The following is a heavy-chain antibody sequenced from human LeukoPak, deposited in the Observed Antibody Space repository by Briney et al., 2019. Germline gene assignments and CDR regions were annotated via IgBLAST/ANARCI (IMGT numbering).Heavy chain of an antibody. D-gene: IGHD4-11*01. J-gene: IGHJ5*02. Sequence: PSETLSLTCTVSGGSISSYYWSWIRQPPGKGLEWIGYIYYSGSTNYNPSLKSRVTISVDTSKNQFSLKLSSVTAADSAVYYCARGGTYMFDPWGQGTLVTVSS. CDR3: ARGGTYMFDP. V-gene: IGHV4-59*01. CDR2: IYYSGST. CDR1: GGSISSYY.